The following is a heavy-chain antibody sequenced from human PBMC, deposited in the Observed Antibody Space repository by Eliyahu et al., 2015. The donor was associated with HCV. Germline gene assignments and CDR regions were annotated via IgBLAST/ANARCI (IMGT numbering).Heavy chain of an antibody. V-gene: IGHV3-30*04. CDR3: ARDRDSTGFYLDY. D-gene: IGHD3-22*01. Sequence: QVQLVESGGGVVQPGGSLXLSCAASGFTFSHYAMHWVRQSPGKGLEWVALILHDGSNKYYSASVQGRFTISRDNSKNILYLHVNSLRGEDTAVYYCARDRDSTGFYLDYWGQGTLVTVPS. CDR1: GFTFSHYA. J-gene: IGHJ4*01. CDR2: ILHDGSNK.